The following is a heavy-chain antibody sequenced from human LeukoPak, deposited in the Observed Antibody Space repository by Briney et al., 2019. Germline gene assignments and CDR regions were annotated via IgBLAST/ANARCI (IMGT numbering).Heavy chain of an antibody. D-gene: IGHD2-15*01. V-gene: IGHV3-23*01. CDR2: ISGSGGFT. Sequence: GGSLRLSCAASGFTFSTYAMSWVRQAPGKGLEWVSSISGSGGFTYYADSVKGRFTICRDNSKNTLYLQMNSLRAEDTAVYYCAKAYSGWTDAFDVWGQGTMVTVSS. CDR3: AKAYSGWTDAFDV. CDR1: GFTFSTYA. J-gene: IGHJ3*01.